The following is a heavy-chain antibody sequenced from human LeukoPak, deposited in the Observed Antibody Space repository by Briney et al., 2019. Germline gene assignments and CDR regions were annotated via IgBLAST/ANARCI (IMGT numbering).Heavy chain of an antibody. CDR2: ISGYNADT. Sequence: GASVKVSCKASGYNFSTYGISWVRQALGQGLEWMGWISGYNADTNYAQKVQGRLTMTTDTSTSTAYMELRSLRSDDSAVYYCARDMVGVTRYHDYWGQGTLVTVSS. D-gene: IGHD1-26*01. J-gene: IGHJ4*02. CDR1: GYNFSTYG. V-gene: IGHV1-18*01. CDR3: ARDMVGVTRYHDY.